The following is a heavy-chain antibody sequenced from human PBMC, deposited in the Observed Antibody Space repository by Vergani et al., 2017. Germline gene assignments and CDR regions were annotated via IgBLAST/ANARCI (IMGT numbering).Heavy chain of an antibody. CDR3: ARDSVDTAMVKAKGPFDY. Sequence: QVQLVQSGAEVKKPGSSVKVSCKASGGTFSSYAISWVRQAPGQGLEWMGRIIPIFGTANYAQKFQGRVTITADESTSTAYMELSSLRSEDTAVYYCARDSVDTAMVKAKGPFDYWGQGTQVTVSS. CDR2: IIPIFGTA. D-gene: IGHD5-18*01. J-gene: IGHJ4*02. V-gene: IGHV1-69*13. CDR1: GGTFSSYA.